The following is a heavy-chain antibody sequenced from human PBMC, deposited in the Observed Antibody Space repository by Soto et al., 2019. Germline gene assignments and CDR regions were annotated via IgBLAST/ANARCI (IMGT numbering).Heavy chain of an antibody. D-gene: IGHD2-15*01. CDR1: GYTFTSYG. CDR3: ARAPLMYFSGGSCLPDAFVI. V-gene: IGHV1-18*01. J-gene: IGHJ3*02. CDR2: ISAYNGNT. Sequence: ASVKVSCKASGYTFTSYGISWVRQAPGQGLEWMGWISAYNGNTNYAQKLQGRVTMTTDTSTSTAYMELRSLRSDDTAVYYCARAPLMYFSGGSCLPDAFVIWGQGPIVTVSS.